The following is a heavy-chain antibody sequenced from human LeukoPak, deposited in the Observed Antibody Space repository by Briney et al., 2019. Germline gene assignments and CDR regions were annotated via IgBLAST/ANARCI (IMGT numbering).Heavy chain of an antibody. J-gene: IGHJ3*02. D-gene: IGHD4-17*01. CDR2: ISSGGTYK. CDR1: GFTFSSYA. Sequence: GGSLRLSCAASGFTFSSYAMSWVRQAPGKGLEWVSSISSGGTYKYYADSVKGRFTISRDNAQNSLYLQMNSLRAEDSSVYYCARPTTVTTISADAFDIWGQGTMVTVSS. CDR3: ARPTTVTTISADAFDI. V-gene: IGHV3-21*01.